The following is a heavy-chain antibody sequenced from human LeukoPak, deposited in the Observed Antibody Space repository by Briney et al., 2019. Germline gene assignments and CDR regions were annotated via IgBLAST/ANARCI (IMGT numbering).Heavy chain of an antibody. CDR2: IYSGGST. CDR3: AREGPNYFDY. V-gene: IGHV3-53*01. CDR1: GFTVNVSY. J-gene: IGHJ4*02. Sequence: GGSLRLSCAASGFTVNVSYMSWVRQAPGKGLEWVSVIYSGGSTYYADSVKGRFTISRDNSKNALYLQMNSLRAEDTAVYYCAREGPNYFDYWGQGTLVTVSS.